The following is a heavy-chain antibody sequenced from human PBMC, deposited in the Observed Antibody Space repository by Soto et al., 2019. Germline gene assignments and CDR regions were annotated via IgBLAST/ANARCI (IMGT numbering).Heavy chain of an antibody. Sequence: NPSETLSLTCAVSGYSISSGYYWGWIRQPPGKGLEWIGSIYHSGSTYYNPSLKSRVTISVDTSKNQFSLKLSSVTAADTAVYYCAREKAARPFDYWGQGTLVTVSS. D-gene: IGHD6-6*01. CDR1: GYSISSGYY. CDR2: IYHSGST. V-gene: IGHV4-38-2*02. J-gene: IGHJ4*02. CDR3: AREKAARPFDY.